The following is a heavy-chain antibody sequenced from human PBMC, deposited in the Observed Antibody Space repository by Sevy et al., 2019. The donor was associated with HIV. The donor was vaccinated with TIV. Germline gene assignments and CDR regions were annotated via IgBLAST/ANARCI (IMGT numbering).Heavy chain of an antibody. CDR3: ARGGSWLYFDY. Sequence: GGSLRLSCAASGFTFSSYSMNWVRQAPGKGLEWVSYISSSSSTIYYADSVEGRFTISRDNAKNSLYLQMNSLRAEDTAVYYCARGGSWLYFDYWGQGTLVTVSS. V-gene: IGHV3-48*01. D-gene: IGHD6-13*01. CDR1: GFTFSSYS. CDR2: ISSSSSTI. J-gene: IGHJ4*02.